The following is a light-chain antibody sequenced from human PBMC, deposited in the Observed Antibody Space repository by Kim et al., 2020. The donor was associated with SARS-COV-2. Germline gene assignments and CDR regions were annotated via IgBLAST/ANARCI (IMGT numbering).Light chain of an antibody. V-gene: IGLV3-1*01. CDR2: QDS. CDR1: KLGDKY. CDR3: QAWDSSTEV. J-gene: IGLJ1*01. Sequence: VSPGQTASITWSGEKLGDKYACWYQQKAGQSPVLVIYQDSKRPAGIPERFSGSNSGNTATLTISGTQAMDEADYYCQAWDSSTEVFGTGTKVTVL.